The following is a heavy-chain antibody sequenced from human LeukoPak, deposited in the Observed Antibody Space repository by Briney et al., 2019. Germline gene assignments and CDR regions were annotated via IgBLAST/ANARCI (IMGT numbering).Heavy chain of an antibody. V-gene: IGHV3-66*01. CDR1: GFTVSGNY. CDR2: IDSDGST. CDR3: ARDRGTSYSESNGPTPFDY. D-gene: IGHD3-22*01. J-gene: IGHJ4*02. Sequence: GGSLRLSCAASGFTVSGNYMSWVRQVPGKGLEWVSVIDSDGSTYSADSVKGRFTISRDNSKNTLYLQMNSLRDEDTAVYYCARDRGTSYSESNGPTPFDYWGQGTLVTVSS.